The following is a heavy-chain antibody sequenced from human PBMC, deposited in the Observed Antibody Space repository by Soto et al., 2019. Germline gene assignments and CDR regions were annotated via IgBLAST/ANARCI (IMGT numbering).Heavy chain of an antibody. Sequence: GASVKVSCKASGYTFTSYGISWVRQAPGQGLEWMGWISAYNGNTNYAQKLQGRVTMTTDTSTSTAYMELRSLRSDDTAVYYCARDFERYSSSWYPLNLDYWGQGTLVTAPQ. CDR3: ARDFERYSSSWYPLNLDY. CDR1: GYTFTSYG. D-gene: IGHD6-13*01. CDR2: ISAYNGNT. V-gene: IGHV1-18*01. J-gene: IGHJ4*02.